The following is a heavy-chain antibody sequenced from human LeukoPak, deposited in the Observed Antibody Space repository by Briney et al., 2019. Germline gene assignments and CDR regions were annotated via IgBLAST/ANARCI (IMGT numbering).Heavy chain of an antibody. Sequence: GGSLRLSCAASGFTFSNAWMSWVRQAPGKGLEWVGRIKSKTDGGTTDYAAPVKGRFTISRDNAESSLYLQMNSLRVEDTAIYYCAYGSYYDSSGSLFDYWGQGTLVTVSS. D-gene: IGHD3-22*01. J-gene: IGHJ4*02. V-gene: IGHV3-15*01. CDR3: AYGSYYDSSGSLFDY. CDR1: GFTFSNAW. CDR2: IKSKTDGGTT.